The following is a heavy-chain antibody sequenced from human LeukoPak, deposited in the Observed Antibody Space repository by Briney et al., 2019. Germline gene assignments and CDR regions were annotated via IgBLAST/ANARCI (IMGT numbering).Heavy chain of an antibody. J-gene: IGHJ1*01. CDR2: IYYSGST. D-gene: IGHD3-22*01. Sequence: SETLSLTCTVSGGSISSYYWSWIRQPPGKGLEWIGYIYYSGSTNCNPSLKSRVTISVDTSKNQFSLKLSSVTAADTAVYYCARVHYYDSSGYLRPGYFQHWGQGTLVTVSS. CDR1: GGSISSYY. V-gene: IGHV4-59*01. CDR3: ARVHYYDSSGYLRPGYFQH.